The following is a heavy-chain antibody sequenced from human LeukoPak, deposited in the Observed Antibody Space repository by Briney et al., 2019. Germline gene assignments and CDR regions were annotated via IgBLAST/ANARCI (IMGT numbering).Heavy chain of an antibody. J-gene: IGHJ6*02. V-gene: IGHV4-59*01. D-gene: IGHD6-19*01. CDR3: ARAFRVAVAGTRKLGYYYYGMDV. CDR2: IYYSGST. CDR1: GGSISSYY. Sequence: SETLSLTCTVSGGSISSYYWSWIRQPPGKGLEWIGFIYYSGSTNYNPSLKSRVTISIDTSQNQFSLKLSSVTAADTAVYYCARAFRVAVAGTRKLGYYYYGMDVWGQGTTVTVSS.